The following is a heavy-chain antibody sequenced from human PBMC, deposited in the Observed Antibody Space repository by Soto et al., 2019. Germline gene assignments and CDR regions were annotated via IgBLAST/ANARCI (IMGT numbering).Heavy chain of an antibody. Sequence: QVQLVESGGGVVQPGRSLRRSCAASGFTFSSYAMHWIRQAPGKRLEWVAVISYDGSNKYYADSVKGRFTISRDNSKNTLYVQMNSLRAEDTAVYYCSRETVVTARTPVWDYWGQGTLVTVSS. CDR1: GFTFSSYA. CDR3: SRETVVTARTPVWDY. D-gene: IGHD2-21*02. J-gene: IGHJ4*02. CDR2: ISYDGSNK. V-gene: IGHV3-30-3*01.